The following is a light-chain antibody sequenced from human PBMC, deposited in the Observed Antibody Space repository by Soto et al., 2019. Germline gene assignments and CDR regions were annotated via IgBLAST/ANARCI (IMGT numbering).Light chain of an antibody. CDR3: SSYTRSRTLV. CDR2: EVS. Sequence: QSALTQPASVSGSPGQSITISCTGTSSDVGGYNFVSWYQQHPGKAPKLMIYEVSNRPSGVSNRFSGSKSGNTASLTISGLQAEDEADYYFSSYTRSRTLVFGTGTKLTVL. J-gene: IGLJ1*01. V-gene: IGLV2-14*01. CDR1: SSDVGGYNF.